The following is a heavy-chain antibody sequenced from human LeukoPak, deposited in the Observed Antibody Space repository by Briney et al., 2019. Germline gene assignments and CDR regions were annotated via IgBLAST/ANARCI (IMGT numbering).Heavy chain of an antibody. CDR1: GGTFSSYA. D-gene: IGHD3-3*01. CDR2: IIPIFGTA. V-gene: IGHV1-69*13. Sequence: GASVKVSCKAPGGTFSSYAISWVRQAPGQGLEWMGGIIPIFGTANYAQKFQGRVTIAADESTSTAYMELSSLRSEDTAVYYCALGRSGYFDYWGQGTLVTVSS. CDR3: ALGRSGYFDY. J-gene: IGHJ4*02.